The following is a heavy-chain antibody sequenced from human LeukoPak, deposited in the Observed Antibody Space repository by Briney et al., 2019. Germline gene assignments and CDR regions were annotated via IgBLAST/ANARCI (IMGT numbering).Heavy chain of an antibody. J-gene: IGHJ4*02. CDR1: GYTFTGYY. CDR3: ARDLFAAAGIFDY. CDR2: INPNSGGT. Sequence: ASVKVSCKASGYTFTGYYMHWVQQAPGQGLEWMGWINPNSGGTNYAQKFQGRVTMTRDTSISTGYMELSRLRSDDTAVYYCARDLFAAAGIFDYWGQGTLVTVSS. D-gene: IGHD6-13*01. V-gene: IGHV1-2*02.